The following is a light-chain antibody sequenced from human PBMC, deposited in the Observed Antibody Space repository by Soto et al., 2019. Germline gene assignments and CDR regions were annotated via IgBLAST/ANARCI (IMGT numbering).Light chain of an antibody. V-gene: IGKV3-20*01. CDR1: QSVSSRN. CDR2: GAT. CDR3: QQYGSSPYWT. Sequence: EIVLTQSPGTLSLSPGERATLSCRASQSVSSRNLAWYQQKPGQTPRLLIYGATSRATGIPDRFSGSGSGTDFTLTISRLEPEDFAVYYYQQYGSSPYWTFGQGTKVQIK. J-gene: IGKJ1*01.